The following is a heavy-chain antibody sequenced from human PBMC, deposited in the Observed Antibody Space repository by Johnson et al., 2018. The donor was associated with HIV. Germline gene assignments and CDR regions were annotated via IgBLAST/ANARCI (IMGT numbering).Heavy chain of an antibody. CDR3: ARDPLYNIYAFDI. Sequence: VQLVESGGGVVRPGRSLRLSCAASGFTFDDYGMTWVRQAPGKGLAWVATIKQDGSEKYYVDSVKGRFTISRDNAKNSLYLQMNSLRAEDTAVYYCARDPLYNIYAFDIWGQGTMVTVSS. CDR1: GFTFDDYG. D-gene: IGHD1-14*01. V-gene: IGHV3-7*05. J-gene: IGHJ3*02. CDR2: IKQDGSEK.